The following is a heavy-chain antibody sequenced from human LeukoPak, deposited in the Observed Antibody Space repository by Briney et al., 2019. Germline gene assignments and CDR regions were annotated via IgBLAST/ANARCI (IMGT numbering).Heavy chain of an antibody. CDR2: ISYDGSNK. Sequence: GWSLRLSCAASGFTFSSYAMHWVRQAPGKGLEWVAVISYDGSNKYYADSVKGRFTISRDNSKNTLYLQMNSLRAEDTAVYYCARGDVIVVVPAAPDYWGQGTLVTVSS. V-gene: IGHV3-30-3*01. J-gene: IGHJ4*02. CDR3: ARGDVIVVVPAAPDY. CDR1: GFTFSSYA. D-gene: IGHD2-2*01.